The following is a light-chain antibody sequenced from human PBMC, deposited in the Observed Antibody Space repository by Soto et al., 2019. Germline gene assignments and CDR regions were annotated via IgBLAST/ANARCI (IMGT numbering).Light chain of an antibody. J-gene: IGLJ2*01. CDR3: GSYTRGTSLL. CDR2: DVS. Sequence: QSALTQPASVSGSPGQSITISCTGTSSDVGGYNSVSWYQQHPGKAPRLMIYDVSNRPSGVSNRFSGSKSGNTASLTISGPQREDVRENNAGSYTRGTSLLFGGGT. V-gene: IGLV2-14*01. CDR1: SSDVGGYNS.